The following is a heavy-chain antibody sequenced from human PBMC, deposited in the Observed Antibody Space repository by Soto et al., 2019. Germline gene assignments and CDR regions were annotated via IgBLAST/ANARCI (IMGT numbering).Heavy chain of an antibody. CDR3: ARQGGWYMDY. D-gene: IGHD6-19*01. Sequence: QVQLQESGPGLVKPAGTLSLTCDVSADSISSTTWWSWVRQPPGGGLEGIGEIHQRGTTNYNPSLKSRVTTSIAKSKNQFSMQVTSVTAADTAVYYCARQGGWYMDYWGQGTLVTVSS. J-gene: IGHJ4*02. CDR2: IHQRGTT. V-gene: IGHV4-4*02. CDR1: ADSISSTTW.